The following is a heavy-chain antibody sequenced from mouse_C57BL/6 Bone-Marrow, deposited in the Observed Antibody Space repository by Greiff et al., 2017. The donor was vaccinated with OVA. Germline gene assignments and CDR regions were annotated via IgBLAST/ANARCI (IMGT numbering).Heavy chain of an antibody. CDR1: GFNIKDDY. CDR2: IDPENGDT. J-gene: IGHJ3*01. CDR3: TSRRIYYDYAWFAY. D-gene: IGHD2-4*01. V-gene: IGHV14-4*01. Sequence: VQLKESGAELVRPGASVKLSCTASGFNIKDDYMHWVKQRPEQGLEWIGWIDPENGDTEYASKFQGKATITADTSSNTAYLQLSSLTSEDTAVYYCTSRRIYYDYAWFAYWGQGTLVTVSA.